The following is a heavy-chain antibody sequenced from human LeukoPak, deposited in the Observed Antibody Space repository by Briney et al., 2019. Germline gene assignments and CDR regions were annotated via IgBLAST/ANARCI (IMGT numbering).Heavy chain of an antibody. CDR3: ARDTEGKWLVPLGD. J-gene: IGHJ4*02. Sequence: ASETLSLTCTVSGGSISSGGYYWSWIRQPPGKGLEWIGYIYHSGSTYYNPSLKSRVTISVDRSKNQFSLKLSSVTAADTAVYYCARDTEGKWLVPLGDWGQGTLVTVSS. CDR1: GGSISSGGYY. CDR2: IYHSGST. D-gene: IGHD6-19*01. V-gene: IGHV4-30-2*01.